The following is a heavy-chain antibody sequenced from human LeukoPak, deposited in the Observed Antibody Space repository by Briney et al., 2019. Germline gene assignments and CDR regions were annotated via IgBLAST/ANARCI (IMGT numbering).Heavy chain of an antibody. CDR2: IKHDGSEA. D-gene: IGHD5-12*01. Sequence: GGSLRLSCAASGFTFSSYWMSWVRQAPGKGLEWVANIKHDGSEAYYVASVKGRFTISKDNAKNSLYLQMNSLRTEDTAVYYCVKGRGGYVKYRTFDYWGQGTLVTVSS. J-gene: IGHJ4*02. V-gene: IGHV3-7*01. CDR3: VKGRGGYVKYRTFDY. CDR1: GFTFSSYW.